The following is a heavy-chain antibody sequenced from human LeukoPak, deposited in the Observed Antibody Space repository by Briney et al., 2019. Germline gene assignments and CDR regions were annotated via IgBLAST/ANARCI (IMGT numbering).Heavy chain of an antibody. D-gene: IGHD2-2*02. CDR2: IITIVGIA. J-gene: IGHJ5*02. CDR3: AQSKREQAAIWGQFDP. V-gene: IGHV1-69*10. CDR1: GAGFSSYA. Sequence: GASVKVSFKASGAGFSSYAISWVRHAPAQGLEWVGGIITIVGIANYAQKLQGRVTITADNSTSTAYMELSSLRSEDTAVYYSAQSKREQAAIWGQFDPWGQGTLVTVSS.